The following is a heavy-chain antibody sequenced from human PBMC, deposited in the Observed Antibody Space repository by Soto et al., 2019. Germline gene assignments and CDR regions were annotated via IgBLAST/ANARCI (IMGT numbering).Heavy chain of an antibody. J-gene: IGHJ6*02. V-gene: IGHV4-39*01. Sequence: SETLSLTCTVSGGSISSSSYYWGWIRQPPGKGLEWIGSIYYSGGTYYNPSLKSRVTISVDTSKNQFSLKLSSVTAADTAVYYCARQDQLLLYYYYGMDVWGQGTTVTVSS. D-gene: IGHD2-2*01. CDR1: GGSISSSSYY. CDR3: ARQDQLLLYYYYGMDV. CDR2: IYYSGGT.